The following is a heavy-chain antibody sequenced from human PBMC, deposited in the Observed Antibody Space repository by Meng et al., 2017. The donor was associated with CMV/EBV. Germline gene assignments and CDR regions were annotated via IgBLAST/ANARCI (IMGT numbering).Heavy chain of an antibody. CDR3: ARDDGSLDY. J-gene: IGHJ4*02. Sequence: LVQSGVEVKKPGAAVKVPCKASGYPFTGYYMHWVRPAPGQGLEWMGWINPNSGGTNYAQKFQGRVTMTRDTYISTAYMELSRLRSDDTAVYYCARDDGSLDYWGQGTLVTVSS. CDR2: INPNSGGT. V-gene: IGHV1-2*02. D-gene: IGHD2-15*01. CDR1: GYPFTGYY.